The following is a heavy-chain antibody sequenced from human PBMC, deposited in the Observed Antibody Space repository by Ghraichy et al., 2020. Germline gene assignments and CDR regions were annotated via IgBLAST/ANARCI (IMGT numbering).Heavy chain of an antibody. J-gene: IGHJ6*02. CDR2: INPSGGST. V-gene: IGHV1-46*01. D-gene: IGHD2-2*01. Sequence: ASVKVSCKASGYTFTSYYMHWVRQAPGQGLEWMGIINPSGGSTSYAQKFQGRVTMTRDTSTSTVYMELSSLRSEDTAVYYCARDQIVVVVPAASSRKYYYYGMDVWGQGTTVTASS. CDR1: GYTFTSYY. CDR3: ARDQIVVVVPAASSRKYYYYGMDV.